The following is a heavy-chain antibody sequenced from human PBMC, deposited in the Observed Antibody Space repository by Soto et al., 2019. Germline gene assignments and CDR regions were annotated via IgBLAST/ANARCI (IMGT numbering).Heavy chain of an antibody. CDR1: GFIFGGYG. D-gene: IGHD4-4*01. CDR3: SRVPDYRNYVYYGLDV. J-gene: IGHJ6*02. Sequence: HPGGSLRLSCTASGFIFGGYGMSWFRQAPGKGLEWVGFIRSKAYGGTTEYAAAVKGRFTISRDDSKSIAYLQMNSLRTEDTAVYYCSRVPDYRNYVYYGLDVWGQGTTVTVSS. V-gene: IGHV3-49*03. CDR2: IRSKAYGGTT.